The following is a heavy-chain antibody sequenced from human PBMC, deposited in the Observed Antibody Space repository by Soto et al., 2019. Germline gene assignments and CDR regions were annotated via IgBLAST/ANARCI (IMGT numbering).Heavy chain of an antibody. Sequence: QVQLVESGGGVVQPGRSLRLSCAASGFTFSSYAMHWVRQAPGKGLEWVAVISYDGSNKYYADSVKGRFTISRDNSKNPLYLQMNSLRAEDTAVYYCARGATYYYDSSGYYWDYCGQGTLVTVSS. V-gene: IGHV3-30-3*01. CDR3: ARGATYYYDSSGYYWDY. CDR1: GFTFSSYA. CDR2: ISYDGSNK. D-gene: IGHD3-22*01. J-gene: IGHJ4*02.